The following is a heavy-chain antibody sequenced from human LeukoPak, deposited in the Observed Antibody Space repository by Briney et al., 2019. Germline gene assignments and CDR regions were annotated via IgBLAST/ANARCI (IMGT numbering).Heavy chain of an antibody. CDR3: ARRVVQQLVRGFDP. CDR2: INHSGST. J-gene: IGHJ5*02. V-gene: IGHV4-34*01. Sequence: SETLSLTCAVYSGSFSGYYWSWIRQPPGKGLEWIGEINHSGSTNYNPSLKSRVTISVDTSKNQFSLKLSSVTAADTAVYYCARRVVQQLVRGFDPWGQGTLVTVSS. CDR1: SGSFSGYY. D-gene: IGHD6-13*01.